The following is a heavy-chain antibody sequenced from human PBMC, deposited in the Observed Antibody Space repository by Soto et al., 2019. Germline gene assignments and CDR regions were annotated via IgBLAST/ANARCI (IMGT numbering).Heavy chain of an antibody. Sequence: GGSLRLSCAASGFTFSSYAMSWVRQAPGKGLEWVSAISGSGGSTYYADSVKGRFTISRDNSKNTLYLQMNSLRAEDTAVYYCASNYYDFWSGYYDRYDYWGQGTLVTVS. CDR1: GFTFSSYA. CDR3: ASNYYDFWSGYYDRYDY. CDR2: ISGSGGST. J-gene: IGHJ4*02. V-gene: IGHV3-23*01. D-gene: IGHD3-3*01.